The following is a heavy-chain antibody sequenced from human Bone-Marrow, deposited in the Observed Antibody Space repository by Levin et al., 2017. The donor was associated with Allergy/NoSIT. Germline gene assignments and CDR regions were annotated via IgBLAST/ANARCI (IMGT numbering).Heavy chain of an antibody. D-gene: IGHD5-12*01. J-gene: IGHJ5*02. CDR1: GFTFSTST. CDR2: ITSSSSYI. V-gene: IGHV3-21*01. CDR3: ARGLEYSGLP. Sequence: GESLKISCAASGFTFSTSTMNWVRQAPGKGLDWVSSITSSSSYIYYADSVKGRFTISRDNAKNSLYLQMNSLRVEDTAVYYCARGLEYSGLPWGQGTLVTVSS.